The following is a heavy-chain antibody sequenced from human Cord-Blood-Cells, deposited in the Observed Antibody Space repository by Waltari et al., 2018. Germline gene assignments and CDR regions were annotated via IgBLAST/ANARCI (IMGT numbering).Heavy chain of an antibody. CDR1: GYSISRGSY. V-gene: IGHV4-38-2*02. D-gene: IGHD4-4*01. Sequence: QVQLQESGPGLVKPSETLSVTCTASGYSISRGSYWGWIRQPPGKGLEWIGSIYHSGSTYYNPSLKSRVTISVDTSKNQFSLKLSSVTAADTAVYYCARVNYSNYFDYWGQGTLVTVSS. J-gene: IGHJ4*02. CDR2: IYHSGST. CDR3: ARVNYSNYFDY.